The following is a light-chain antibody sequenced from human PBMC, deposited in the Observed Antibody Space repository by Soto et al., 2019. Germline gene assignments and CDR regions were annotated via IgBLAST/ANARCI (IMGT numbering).Light chain of an antibody. CDR1: SSNIGAVYD. CDR3: QSYDSSLSGVV. Sequence: QPVLTQPPSVSGAPGQRVTISCTGSSSNIGAVYDVHWYQQLPGTAPKLLIYGNTNRPSGVPDRFSGSKSGTSASLAITGLQAEDEADYYCQSYDSSLSGVVFGAGTKLTVL. J-gene: IGLJ2*01. V-gene: IGLV1-40*01. CDR2: GNT.